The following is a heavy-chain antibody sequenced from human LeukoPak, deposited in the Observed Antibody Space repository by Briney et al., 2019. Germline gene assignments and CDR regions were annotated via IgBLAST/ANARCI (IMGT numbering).Heavy chain of an antibody. CDR1: GYTFTGYY. CDR2: INPNSGGT. D-gene: IGHD2-21*01. CDR3: ARDQGAITIPSGYYYYGMDV. J-gene: IGHJ6*02. V-gene: IGHV1-2*06. Sequence: ASVKVSCKASGYTFTGYYMHWVRQAPGQGLEWMGRINPNSGGTNYAQKFQGRVTMTRDTSISTAYMELSRLRSDDTAVYYCARDQGAITIPSGYYYYGMDVWGQGTTVTVSS.